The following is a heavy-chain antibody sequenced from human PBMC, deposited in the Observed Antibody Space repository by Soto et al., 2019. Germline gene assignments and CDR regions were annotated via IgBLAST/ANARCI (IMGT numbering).Heavy chain of an antibody. CDR2: IIPIIGTP. V-gene: IGHV1-69*13. J-gene: IGHJ4*02. D-gene: IGHD3-10*01. CDR3: ARDLEFRDGNISHLDY. Sequence: GASVKVSGKASGGTFRNHVFNWVRQAPGQGLEWMGGIIPIIGTPNYAQKFQGRVTITADASTNTVYLEVSSLRSQDTAVYYCARDLEFRDGNISHLDYWGQGTLVTVSS. CDR1: GGTFRNHV.